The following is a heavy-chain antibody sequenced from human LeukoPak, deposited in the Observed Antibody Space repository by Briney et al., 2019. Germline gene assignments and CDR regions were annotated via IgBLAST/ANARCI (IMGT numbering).Heavy chain of an antibody. CDR3: AKKGSRTIATGGFDC. V-gene: IGHV3-23*01. J-gene: IGHJ4*02. Sequence: GGSLRLSCAASGFTFSSYAMSWFRQAPGKGLEWISTISGSGSTTYYGDSVKGRFTISRDSSKNTLDLQMNSLRAEDTAVYYCAKKGSRTIATGGFDCWGQGTLVIVSS. D-gene: IGHD6-13*01. CDR2: ISGSGSTT. CDR1: GFTFSSYA.